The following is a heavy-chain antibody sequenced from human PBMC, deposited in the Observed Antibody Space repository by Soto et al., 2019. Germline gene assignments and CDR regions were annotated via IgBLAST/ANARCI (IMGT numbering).Heavy chain of an antibody. CDR3: ARDSGMEWPRYGMDV. V-gene: IGHV1-3*01. J-gene: IGHJ6*02. CDR1: VYTFTSYA. D-gene: IGHD3-3*01. Sequence: XSGKVSCKGSVYTFTSYAMHWVRQAPGQRLEWMGWINAGNGNTKYSQKFQGRVTITRDTSASTAYMELSSLRSEDTAVYYCARDSGMEWPRYGMDVRGQGPTVTVSS. CDR2: INAGNGNT.